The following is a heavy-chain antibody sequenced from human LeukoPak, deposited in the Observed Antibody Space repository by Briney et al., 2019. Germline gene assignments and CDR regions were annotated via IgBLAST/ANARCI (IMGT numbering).Heavy chain of an antibody. J-gene: IGHJ4*02. CDR2: ISGSGGST. Sequence: PGGSLRLSCAASGFTFSSYAMSWVRQAPGKGLEWVSAISGSGGSTYYADSVKGRFTISRDNSKNTLYLQMNSLRAEDTAVYYCAKGYRSGGYSYGYFHYWGQGTLVTVSS. D-gene: IGHD5-18*01. CDR1: GFTFSSYA. CDR3: AKGYRSGGYSYGYFHY. V-gene: IGHV3-23*01.